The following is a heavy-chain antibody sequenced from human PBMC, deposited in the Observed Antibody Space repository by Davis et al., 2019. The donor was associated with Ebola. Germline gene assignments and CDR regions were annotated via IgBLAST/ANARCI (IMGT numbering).Heavy chain of an antibody. CDR3: AGYYYGSGSYYKYYYYYGMDI. V-gene: IGHV1-18*01. D-gene: IGHD3-10*01. J-gene: IGHJ6*02. Sequence: ASVKVSCKASGYTFNSHGISWVRQAPGQGLEWMAWISAYNGHTNYAQKFQGRLTLTTDTSTSTVYMELRSLTSDDTAVYYCAGYYYGSGSYYKYYYYYGMDIWGQGTTVTVSS. CDR2: ISAYNGHT. CDR1: GYTFNSHG.